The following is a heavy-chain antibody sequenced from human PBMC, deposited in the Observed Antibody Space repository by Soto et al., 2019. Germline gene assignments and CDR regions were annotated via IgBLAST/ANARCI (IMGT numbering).Heavy chain of an antibody. V-gene: IGHV4-39*01. D-gene: IGHD2-8*01. Sequence: SETLSLTCTVSGGSVSNSNYYWGWIRQSPGKGLEWIGSVYYRGRSYSKSSVKSRVTISVDTSKNQFSLNLNSVTASDTAVYYCVSQRTSVLTQAYFDYWGPGAMVTVSS. J-gene: IGHJ4*02. CDR2: VYYRGRS. CDR3: VSQRTSVLTQAYFDY. CDR1: GGSVSNSNYY.